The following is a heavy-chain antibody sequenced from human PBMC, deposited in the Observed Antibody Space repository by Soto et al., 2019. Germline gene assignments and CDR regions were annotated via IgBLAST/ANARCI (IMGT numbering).Heavy chain of an antibody. J-gene: IGHJ4*02. CDR2: ISGSGGST. V-gene: IGHV3-23*01. CDR1: GFTFSSYA. D-gene: IGHD4-17*01. CDR3: ANGYGYSSEDY. Sequence: PGGSLRLSCAASGFTFSSYAMSWVRQAPGKGLEWVSAISGSGGSTYYADSVKCRFTISRDNSKNTLYLQMNSLRAEDTAVYDSANGYGYSSEDYWGQGTLVTVSS.